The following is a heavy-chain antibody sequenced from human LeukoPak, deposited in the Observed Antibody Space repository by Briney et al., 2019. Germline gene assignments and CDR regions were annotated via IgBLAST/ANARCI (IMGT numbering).Heavy chain of an antibody. V-gene: IGHV3-49*04. J-gene: IGHJ4*02. CDR3: TRDVWLLGLDY. Sequence: PGRSLRLSCTASGFTFGDYAMSWVRQAPGKGLEWVGFIRSKAYGGTTKYAASVKGRFTISRDDSKSIAYLQMNSLKTEDTAVYYCTRDVWLLGLDYWGQGTLVTVSS. CDR2: IRSKAYGGTT. CDR1: GFTFGDYA. D-gene: IGHD1-26*01.